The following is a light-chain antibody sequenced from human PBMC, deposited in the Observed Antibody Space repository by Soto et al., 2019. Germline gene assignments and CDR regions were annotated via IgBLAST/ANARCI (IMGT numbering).Light chain of an antibody. CDR2: YAS. V-gene: IGKV3-11*01. CDR3: QQRNNWPLT. Sequence: EIVLTQSPATLSLSPGERATLSCRASQSVSRHLASSQQKPGQAPLLLIYYASSRATGIPARFSGSGSGTDFTLTISSLEPEDCAVYHCQQRNNWPLTCGGGTKVEIK. CDR1: QSVSRH. J-gene: IGKJ4*01.